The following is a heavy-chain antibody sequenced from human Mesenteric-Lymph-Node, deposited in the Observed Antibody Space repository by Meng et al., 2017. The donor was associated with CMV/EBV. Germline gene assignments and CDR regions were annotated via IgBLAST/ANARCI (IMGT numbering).Heavy chain of an antibody. CDR1: GFTFSRNW. CDR2: VNSDGSNT. Sequence: GGSLRLSCAVSGFTFSRNWMYWVRQAPGKGLVWVSRVNSDGSNTNYADSVKGRFTISRDNAKNTLYLQMNSLRAEDTAVYYCAGPHTPEIDYWGQGTLVTVSS. J-gene: IGHJ4*02. CDR3: AGPHTPEIDY. V-gene: IGHV3-74*01.